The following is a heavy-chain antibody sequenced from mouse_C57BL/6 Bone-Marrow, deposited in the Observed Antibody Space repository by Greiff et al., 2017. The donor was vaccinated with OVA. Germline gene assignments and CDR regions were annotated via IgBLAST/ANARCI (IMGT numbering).Heavy chain of an antibody. CDR1: GYAFSSSW. CDR3: ARWISSWYFDV. CDR2: IYPGDGDT. J-gene: IGHJ1*03. Sequence: VQLQQSGPELVKPGASVKISCKASGYAFSSSWMNWVKQRPGKGLEWIGRIYPGDGDTNYNGKFKGKATLTADKSSSTAYMQLSSLTSEDSAVYFCARWISSWYFDVWGTGTTVTVSS. V-gene: IGHV1-82*01.